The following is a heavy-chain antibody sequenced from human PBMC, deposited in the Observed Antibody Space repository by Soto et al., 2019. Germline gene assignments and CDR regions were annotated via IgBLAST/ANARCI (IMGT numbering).Heavy chain of an antibody. Sequence: QVQLVESGGGVVQPGRSLRLSCAASGFTFSSYAMHWVRQAPGKGLEWVAVISYDGSNKYYADSVKGRFTISRDNSKNKLYLQMNSMRAEDTAVYYCARVTFGGVIALDYWGQGTLVTVSS. J-gene: IGHJ4*02. V-gene: IGHV3-30-3*01. CDR1: GFTFSSYA. CDR3: ARVTFGGVIALDY. CDR2: ISYDGSNK. D-gene: IGHD3-16*02.